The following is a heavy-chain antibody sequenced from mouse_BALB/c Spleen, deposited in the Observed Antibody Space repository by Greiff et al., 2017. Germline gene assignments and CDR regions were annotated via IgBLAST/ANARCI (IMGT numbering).Heavy chain of an antibody. CDR1: GFTFSSYT. Sequence: EVKLVESGGGLVKPGGSLKLSCAASGFTFSSYTMSWVRQTPEKRLEWVATISSGGSYTYYPDSVKGRFTISRDNAKNTLYLQMSSLKSEDTAMYYCTREGSGSADWGQGTLVTVSA. V-gene: IGHV5-6-4*01. J-gene: IGHJ3*01. CDR2: ISSGGSYT. D-gene: IGHD3-1*01. CDR3: TREGSGSAD.